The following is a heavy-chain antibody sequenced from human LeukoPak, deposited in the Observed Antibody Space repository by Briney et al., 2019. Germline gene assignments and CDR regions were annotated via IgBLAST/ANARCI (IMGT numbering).Heavy chain of an antibody. CDR2: MKPDGSEI. CDR3: AKSIFTESNWFDP. V-gene: IGHV3-7*01. J-gene: IGHJ5*02. CDR1: GFTFTTCK. D-gene: IGHD3-3*01. Sequence: GGSLRLSCAASGFTFTTCKLSWGGRAPGKGLEWVANMKPDGSEIFYVASVKGRFTISRDNSKNTLYLQMNSLRAEDTAVYYCAKSIFTESNWFDPWGQGTLVTVSS.